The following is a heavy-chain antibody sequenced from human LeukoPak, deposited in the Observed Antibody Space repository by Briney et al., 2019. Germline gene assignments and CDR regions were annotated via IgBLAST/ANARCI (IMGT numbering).Heavy chain of an antibody. CDR3: ARDRGGIAAAGTNFDY. CDR1: GFTFSNYW. D-gene: IGHD6-13*01. Sequence: GGSLRLSCAASGFTFSNYWMHWVRQAPGKGLVWVSRINSDGSSTSYADSVKGRFTISRDNAKNTLYLQMNSLRAEDTAVYYCARDRGGIAAAGTNFDYWGQGTLVTVSS. V-gene: IGHV3-74*01. J-gene: IGHJ4*02. CDR2: INSDGSST.